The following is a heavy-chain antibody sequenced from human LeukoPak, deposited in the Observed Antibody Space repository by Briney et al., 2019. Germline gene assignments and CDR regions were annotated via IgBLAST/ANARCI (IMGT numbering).Heavy chain of an antibody. V-gene: IGHV1-2*02. J-gene: IGHJ5*02. D-gene: IGHD6-19*01. CDR1: GYTFTGYY. CDR2: INPNSGGT. Sequence: ASVKVSCKASGYTFTGYYMHWVRQAPGQGLGWMGWINPNSGGTNYAQKFQGRVTMTRDTSISTAYMELSRLRSDDTAVYYCARAPGLIAVAGTNWFDPWGQGTLVTVSS. CDR3: ARAPGLIAVAGTNWFDP.